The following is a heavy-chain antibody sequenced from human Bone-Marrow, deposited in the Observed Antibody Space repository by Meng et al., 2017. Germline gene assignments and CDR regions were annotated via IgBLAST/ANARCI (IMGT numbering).Heavy chain of an antibody. CDR2: VHHSGTT. Sequence: QVQLQARGLDLVEAPGPPSLDCGGSGGAVSCCYWWTRVPPPQGKGLEWIGEVHHSGTTNYNPSSRSRVIIAVATYKNQLTLRLTSVTAADTAVYYCAASPGWWRIDYWGQGTLVTVSS. J-gene: IGHJ4*02. D-gene: IGHD6-19*01. V-gene: IGHV4-4*03. CDR3: AASPGWWRIDY. CDR1: GGAVSCCYW.